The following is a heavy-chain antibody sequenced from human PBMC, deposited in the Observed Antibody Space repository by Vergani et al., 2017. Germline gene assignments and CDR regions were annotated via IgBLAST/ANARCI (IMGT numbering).Heavy chain of an antibody. Sequence: EVQLVQSGAEVKKPGESLKISCKGSGYSFTSYWIGWVRQMPGKGLEWMGIIYPGDSDTRYSPSFQGQVTISADKSISTAYLQWSSLKASDTAMYYCARQGIQLWSPDLYYYYGMDVWGQGTTVTVSS. V-gene: IGHV5-51*01. J-gene: IGHJ6*02. D-gene: IGHD5-18*01. CDR3: ARQGIQLWSPDLYYYYGMDV. CDR1: GYSFTSYW. CDR2: IYPGDSDT.